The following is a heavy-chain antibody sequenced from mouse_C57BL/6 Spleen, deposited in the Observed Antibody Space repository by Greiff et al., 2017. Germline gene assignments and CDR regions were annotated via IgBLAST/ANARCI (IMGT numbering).Heavy chain of an antibody. D-gene: IGHD3-2*02. CDR2: ISSGGDYI. CDR3: TRATAQAPGTY. Sequence: EVMLVESGEGLVKPGGSLKLSCAASGFTFSSYAMSWVRQTPEKRLEWVAYISSGGDYIYYADTVKGRFTISRDNARNTLYLQMSRLKSEDTAMYYCTRATAQAPGTYWGQGTLVTVSA. CDR1: GFTFSSYA. J-gene: IGHJ3*01. V-gene: IGHV5-9-1*02.